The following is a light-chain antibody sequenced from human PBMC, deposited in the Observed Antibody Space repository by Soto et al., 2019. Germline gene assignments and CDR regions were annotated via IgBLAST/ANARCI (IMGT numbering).Light chain of an antibody. CDR1: SSDIGADHD. J-gene: IGLJ2*01. CDR3: NSYTNRDTVI. Sequence: QSALTQAASVSGSPGQSITISCTGTSSDIGADHDVSWYQQRPGKAPKVLIYAVNNRPSGISDRFSGSKSGNAASLTISGLQAEDEDFYYCNSYTNRDTVIFGGGTKVTVL. CDR2: AVN. V-gene: IGLV2-14*01.